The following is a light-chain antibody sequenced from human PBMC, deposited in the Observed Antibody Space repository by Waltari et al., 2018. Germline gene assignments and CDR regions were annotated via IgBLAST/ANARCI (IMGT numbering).Light chain of an antibody. J-gene: IGKJ4*01. V-gene: IGKV3-20*01. CDR2: GAS. CDR3: QQYGSSPVT. Sequence: DIVFTQSPGTLSLSPGERATLSCRASQRVSSSYLAWYQQKPGQAPRLLIYGASSRATGIPDRFSGSGSATDFTLTISRLEPEDFAVYYCQQYGSSPVTFGGGTKVEIK. CDR1: QRVSSSY.